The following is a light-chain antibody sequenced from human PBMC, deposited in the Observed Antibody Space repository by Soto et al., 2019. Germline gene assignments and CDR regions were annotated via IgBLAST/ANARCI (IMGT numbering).Light chain of an antibody. CDR1: QSVSSN. Sequence: IVMTQSPATLSVSPGERPTLSCRASQSVSSNLAWYQQKPGQAPRLLIYGASTRATGIPARFSGSGSGTDFTLTISSLQSEDFAVYYCQQYNNWPRTFGQGTKVDIK. J-gene: IGKJ1*01. CDR3: QQYNNWPRT. CDR2: GAS. V-gene: IGKV3-15*01.